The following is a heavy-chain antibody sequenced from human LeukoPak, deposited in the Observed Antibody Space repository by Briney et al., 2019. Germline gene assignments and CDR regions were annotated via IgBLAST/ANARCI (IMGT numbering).Heavy chain of an antibody. CDR2: INHSGST. V-gene: IGHV4-34*01. CDR1: AGSFSGHY. CDR3: ARGRGYSDSENYLGPLRY. J-gene: IGHJ4*02. Sequence: PSETLSPTCAVYAGSFSGHYWKLISQPPRKGLEWIGEINHSGSTNYNPSLKRRVTLSVDTSKNQFSLKLVSVTAADTAVYYCARGRGYSDSENYLGPLRYWGQGTLVTVSS. D-gene: IGHD3-10*01.